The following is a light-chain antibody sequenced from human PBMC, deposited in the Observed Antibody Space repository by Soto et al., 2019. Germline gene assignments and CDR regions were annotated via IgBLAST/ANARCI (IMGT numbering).Light chain of an antibody. V-gene: IGLV2-14*01. CDR1: SSDVGSYNY. CDR2: DVS. J-gene: IGLJ2*01. CDR3: SSYTSSSTVL. Sequence: QSVLTQPASVSGSPGQSITISCTGTSSDVGSYNYVAWYQQHPGKAPKLMIYDVSHRPSGVSDRFSGSKSGNTASLTISGLQTDDEADYFCSSYTSSSTVLFGGGTKLTVL.